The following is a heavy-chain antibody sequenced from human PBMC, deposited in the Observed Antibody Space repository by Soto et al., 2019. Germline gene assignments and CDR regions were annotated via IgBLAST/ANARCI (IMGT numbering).Heavy chain of an antibody. V-gene: IGHV3-11*06. D-gene: IGHD3-10*01. Sequence: QVHLVESGGGLVKPGGSLRISCAASGFNFNDYYMNWIRQTPGKGLEWISYISSSSSDTKYADSVKGRFIISRDNANTSLYLQMHSLRAEDTAVYFCARGSSTVRGVTITVTNFDYWGQGTLVTVSS. CDR2: ISSSSSDT. CDR1: GFNFNDYY. J-gene: IGHJ4*02. CDR3: ARGSSTVRGVTITVTNFDY.